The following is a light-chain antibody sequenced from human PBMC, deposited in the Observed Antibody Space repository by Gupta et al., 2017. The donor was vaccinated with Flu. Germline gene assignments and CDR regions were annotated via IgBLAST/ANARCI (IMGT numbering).Light chain of an antibody. CDR3: QQDDNLIT. Sequence: DIQMTQSPSSLSASVGDRVTITCQASQDISNYLNWYQQKPGKAPKLLIYDASKGETGVPSRFSGTGSGTDFTFTSISRQTEDFAKYYGQQDDNLITFGRGTKVEIK. CDR1: QDISNY. V-gene: IGKV1-33*01. CDR2: DAS. J-gene: IGKJ4*01.